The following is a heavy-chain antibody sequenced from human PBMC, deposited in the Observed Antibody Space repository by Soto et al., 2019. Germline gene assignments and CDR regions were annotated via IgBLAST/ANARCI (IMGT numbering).Heavy chain of an antibody. CDR1: GGSISSYY. Sequence: LSLTCTVSGGSISSYYWSWIRQPAGKGLEWIGRIYTSGSTNYNPSLKSRVTMSVDTSKNQFSLKLSSVTAADTAVYYCARGSAAGTSSSRLDPWGQGTMVTVSS. CDR2: IYTSGST. V-gene: IGHV4-4*07. D-gene: IGHD6-13*01. J-gene: IGHJ5*02. CDR3: ARGSAAGTSSSRLDP.